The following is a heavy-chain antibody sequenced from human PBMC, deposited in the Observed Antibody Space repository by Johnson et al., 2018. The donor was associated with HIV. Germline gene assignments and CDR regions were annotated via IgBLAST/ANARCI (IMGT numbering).Heavy chain of an antibody. CDR3: AKDMAQTSYYDAFDI. V-gene: IGHV3-9*01. D-gene: IGHD2-2*01. Sequence: VQLLESGGGLVQPGRSLRLSCAASGFTFDDYAMHWVRQAPGKGLEWVSGISWNSGSIGYADSVQGRFHISRDNAKNSLYLQMNSLRAEDTALYYCAKDMAQTSYYDAFDIWGQGTMVTVSS. J-gene: IGHJ3*02. CDR1: GFTFDDYA. CDR2: ISWNSGSI.